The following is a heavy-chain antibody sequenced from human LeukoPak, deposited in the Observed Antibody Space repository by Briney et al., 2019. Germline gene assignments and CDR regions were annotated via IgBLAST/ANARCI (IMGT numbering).Heavy chain of an antibody. CDR3: ARLFSGDYWGAIDY. V-gene: IGHV4-39*07. D-gene: IGHD4-17*01. J-gene: IGHJ4*02. Sequence: SETLSLTCTVSGGSISSSSYYWGWIRQPPGKGLEWIGSIYYGGSTLYNPSLKSRVTISVDTSKNQFSLKLSSVTAADTAVYYRARLFSGDYWGAIDYWGQGTLVTVSS. CDR2: IYYGGST. CDR1: GGSISSSSYY.